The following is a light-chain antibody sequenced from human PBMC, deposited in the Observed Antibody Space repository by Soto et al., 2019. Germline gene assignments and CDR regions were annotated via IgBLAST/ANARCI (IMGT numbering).Light chain of an antibody. V-gene: IGLV2-8*01. CDR3: SSYAGTNNFVV. Sequence: QSVLTRPPSASGYPGQSVTISCTGTSSDVGDYNYVSWYQQHPGKAPKLTIYEVSKRPSGVPHRFSGSKSGNTASLTVSGLQAEDEADYYCSSYAGTNNFVVFGTGTKVTVL. CDR2: EVS. CDR1: SSDVGDYNY. J-gene: IGLJ1*01.